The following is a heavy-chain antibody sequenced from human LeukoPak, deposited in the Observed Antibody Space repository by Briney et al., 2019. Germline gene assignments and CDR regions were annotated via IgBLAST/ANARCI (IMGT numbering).Heavy chain of an antibody. CDR1: GGSFSGYY. D-gene: IGHD1-26*01. CDR3: ASSIVGATTAITLFDY. V-gene: IGHV4-34*01. Sequence: KPSETLSHTCAVYGGSFSGYYWSWIRQPPGKGLEWIGEINHSGSTYYNPSLKSRVTISVDTSKNQFSLKLSSVTAADTAVYYCASSIVGATTAITLFDYWGQGTLVTVSS. CDR2: INHSGST. J-gene: IGHJ4*02.